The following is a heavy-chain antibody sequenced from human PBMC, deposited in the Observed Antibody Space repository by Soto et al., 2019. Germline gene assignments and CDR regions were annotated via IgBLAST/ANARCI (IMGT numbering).Heavy chain of an antibody. CDR3: ARDSADSSVRTLDI. CDR1: GFTFSSYA. CDR2: IWYDGSNK. J-gene: IGHJ3*02. Sequence: GGSLRLSCAASGFTFSSYAMHWVRQAPGKGLEWVAVIWYDGSNKYYADSVKGRFTISRDNSKNTLYPQMNSLRAEDTAVYYCARDSADSSVRTLDIWGQGTMVTVSS. V-gene: IGHV3-33*08. D-gene: IGHD3-22*01.